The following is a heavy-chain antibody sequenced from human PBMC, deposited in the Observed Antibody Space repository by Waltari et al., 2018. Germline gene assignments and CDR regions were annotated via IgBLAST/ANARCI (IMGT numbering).Heavy chain of an antibody. CDR2: INDGGIP. CDR3: AKPLYTSGWHGYET. CDR1: GGSFRAYY. V-gene: IGHV4-34*02. D-gene: IGHD3-22*01. J-gene: IGHJ5*02. Sequence: QVQLQQWGAGQLKTSETLSLTCAVSGGSFRAYYWAWIRQRPGKGLEWIGEINDGGIPTSKPSLKSRVTISVDTSKNQFSLRLTSVTGADTAVYYCAKPLYTSGWHGYETWGPGNLVTVSS.